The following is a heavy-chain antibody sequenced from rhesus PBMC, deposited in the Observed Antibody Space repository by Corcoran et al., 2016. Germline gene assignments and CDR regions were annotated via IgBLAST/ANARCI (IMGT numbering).Heavy chain of an antibody. CDR3: ARALGGWSRDY. J-gene: IGHJ4*01. Sequence: EVRLVESGGGLVQPGGSLRLYCAASGFTFSDYYISWVRQSPGKGPEWVGYSRNKAKGGKAEYAESVKGRFTISRDDSKIIASLQMNSLKTEDTAVYYCARALGGWSRDYWGQGVLVTV. V-gene: IGHV3-116*02. CDR1: GFTFSDYY. D-gene: IGHD6S26*01. CDR2: SRNKAKGGKA.